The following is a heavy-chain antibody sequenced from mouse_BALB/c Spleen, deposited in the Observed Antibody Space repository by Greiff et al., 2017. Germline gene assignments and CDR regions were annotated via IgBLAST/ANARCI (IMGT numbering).Heavy chain of an antibody. D-gene: IGHD1-1*01. CDR1: GFSLTSYG. CDR3: ARDGTTVVDSWFAY. V-gene: IGHV2-9*02. J-gene: IGHJ3*01. Sequence: VKLVESGPGLVAPSQSLSITCTVSGFSLTSYGVHWVRQPPGKGLEWLGVIWAGGSTNYNSALMSRLSISKDNSKSQVFLKMNSLQTDDTAMYYCARDGTTVVDSWFAYWGQGTLVTVSA. CDR2: IWAGGST.